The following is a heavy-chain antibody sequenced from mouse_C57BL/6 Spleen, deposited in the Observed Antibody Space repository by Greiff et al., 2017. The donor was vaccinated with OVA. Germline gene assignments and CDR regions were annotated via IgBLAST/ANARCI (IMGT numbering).Heavy chain of an antibody. J-gene: IGHJ1*03. CDR3: ARRYYGSSSYWYFDV. CDR2: IHPNSGST. CDR1: GYTFTSYW. V-gene: IGHV1-64*01. Sequence: VQLQQPGAELVKPGASVKLSCKASGYTFTSYWMHWVKQRPGQGLEWIGMIHPNSGSTNYNEKFTSKATLTVDKSSSTAYMQLSSLTSEDSAVYYCARRYYGSSSYWYFDVWGTGTTVTVSS. D-gene: IGHD1-1*01.